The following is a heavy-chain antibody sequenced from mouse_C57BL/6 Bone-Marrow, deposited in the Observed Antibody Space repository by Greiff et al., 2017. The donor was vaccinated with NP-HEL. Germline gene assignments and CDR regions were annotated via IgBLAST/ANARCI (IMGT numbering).Heavy chain of an antibody. Sequence: EVQLQQSGPELVKPGASVKISCKASGYTFTDYYMNWVKQSHGKSLEWIGDINPNNGGTSYNQTFKGKATLTVDKSSSTAYMELRSLTSEDSAVYYCARTPRGYYAMDYWGQGTSVTVSS. V-gene: IGHV1-26*01. CDR3: ARTPRGYYAMDY. CDR1: GYTFTDYY. D-gene: IGHD6-1*01. J-gene: IGHJ4*01. CDR2: INPNNGGT.